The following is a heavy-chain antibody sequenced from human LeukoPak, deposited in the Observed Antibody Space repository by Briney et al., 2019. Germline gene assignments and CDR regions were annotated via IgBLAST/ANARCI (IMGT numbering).Heavy chain of an antibody. V-gene: IGHV3-74*01. CDR1: GFTFSSYW. J-gene: IGHJ5*02. CDR3: ARETGVHYDFWSAAKNWFDP. CDR2: INSDGSST. D-gene: IGHD3-3*01. Sequence: TGGSLRLSCAASGFTFSSYWMHWVRQAPGKGLVWVSRINSDGSSTSYADSVKGRFTISRDNAKNTLYLQTNSLRAEDTAVYYCARETGVHYDFWSAAKNWFDPWGQGTLVTVSS.